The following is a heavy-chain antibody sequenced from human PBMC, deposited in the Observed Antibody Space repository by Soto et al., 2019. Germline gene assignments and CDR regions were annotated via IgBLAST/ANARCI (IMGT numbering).Heavy chain of an antibody. CDR2: IIPILGVA. D-gene: IGHD4-17*01. CDR1: GDTFSNHT. J-gene: IGHJ6*03. CDR3: ARVAKMGTVTKGYYYYMDV. Sequence: QVQLVQSGAEVKKPGSSVKVSCTASGDTFSNHTISWVRQAPGQGLEWMGRIIPILGVANYAQKFQGRVTITADKSTSTVYMELSSLRSADTAVYYCARVAKMGTVTKGYYYYMDVWGKGTTVTVSS. V-gene: IGHV1-69*04.